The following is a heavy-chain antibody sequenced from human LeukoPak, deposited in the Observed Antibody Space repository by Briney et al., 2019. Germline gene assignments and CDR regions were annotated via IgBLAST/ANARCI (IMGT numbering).Heavy chain of an antibody. D-gene: IGHD5-24*01. J-gene: IGHJ4*02. CDR1: GGSFSGYY. CDR2: INHSGST. V-gene: IGHV4-34*01. Sequence: SETLSLTCAVYGGSFSGYYWSWIRQPPGKGLEWIGEINHSGSTNYNPSLKSRVTISVDTSKNQFSLKLSSVTAADTAVYYCARRKRWLQLSAPFDYWGQGTLVTVSS. CDR3: ARRKRWLQLSAPFDY.